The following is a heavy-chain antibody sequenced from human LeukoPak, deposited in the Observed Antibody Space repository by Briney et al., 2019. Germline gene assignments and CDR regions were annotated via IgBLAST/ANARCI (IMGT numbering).Heavy chain of an antibody. Sequence: SETLSLTCTDSGGSISSYYWSWLRQPPGKGLEWIGYIYHSGSTNYNPSLKSRVTISVDTSKNQFSLKLSSVTAADTAVYYCARIGSSWENYFDYWGQGTLVTVSS. CDR3: ARIGSSWENYFDY. CDR2: IYHSGST. V-gene: IGHV4-59*01. J-gene: IGHJ4*02. D-gene: IGHD6-13*01. CDR1: GGSISSYY.